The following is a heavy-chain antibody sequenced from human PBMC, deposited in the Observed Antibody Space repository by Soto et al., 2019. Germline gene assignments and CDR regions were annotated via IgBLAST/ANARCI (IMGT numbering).Heavy chain of an antibody. CDR3: ARCRYSSGWYRRGDWFDP. V-gene: IGHV4-34*01. CDR2: INHSGST. Sequence: SETLSLTCAVYGGSFSGYYWSWIRQPPGKGLEWVGEINHSGSTNYNPSLKSGVTISVDTSKNQFSLKLCSVTAADTAVYYCARCRYSSGWYRRGDWFDPWGQGTLVTVSS. D-gene: IGHD6-19*01. J-gene: IGHJ5*02. CDR1: GGSFSGYY.